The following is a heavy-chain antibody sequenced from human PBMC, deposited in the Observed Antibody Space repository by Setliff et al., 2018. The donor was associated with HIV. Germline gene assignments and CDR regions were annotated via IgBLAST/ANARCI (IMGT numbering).Heavy chain of an antibody. J-gene: IGHJ4*02. CDR3: AREATPRHSSGWVYFDY. Sequence: PGGSLRLSCAASGFTFSSYTMNWVRQAPGKGPEWVSYITGSGDTIYYADSVKGRFTMSRDNAKDSVYLQMNTLRVEDTAVYYCAREATPRHSSGWVYFDYWGQGMMVTVS. V-gene: IGHV3-48*04. CDR1: GFTFSSYT. CDR2: ITGSGDTI. D-gene: IGHD6-19*01.